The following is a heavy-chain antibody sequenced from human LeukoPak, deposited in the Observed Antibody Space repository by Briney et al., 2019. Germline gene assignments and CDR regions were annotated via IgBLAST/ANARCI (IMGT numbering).Heavy chain of an antibody. D-gene: IGHD2-15*01. CDR1: GFTFSSYA. V-gene: IGHV3-30*04. J-gene: IGHJ4*02. Sequence: GRSLRLSCAASGFTFSSYAMHWVRQAPGKGLEWVAVISYDGSNKYYADSVKGRFTISRDNSKNTLYLQMNSLRAEDTAVYYCAREAGARLVVVVAATREGLDYWGQGTLVTVSS. CDR3: AREAGARLVVVVAATREGLDY. CDR2: ISYDGSNK.